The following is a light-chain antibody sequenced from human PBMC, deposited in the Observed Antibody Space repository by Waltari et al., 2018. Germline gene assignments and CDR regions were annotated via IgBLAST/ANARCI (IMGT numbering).Light chain of an antibody. CDR3: CSYAGSYTFV. CDR2: DVN. Sequence: QSALTQPRSVSGSPGQSVTISCTGTSSDVGVSNYVSWYQQHPGKAPKFMIYDVNKRPSGVPDRFSGSKSGNTASLTISGLQAEDEADYYCCSYAGSYTFVFGGGTKLTVL. CDR1: SSDVGVSNY. V-gene: IGLV2-11*01. J-gene: IGLJ2*01.